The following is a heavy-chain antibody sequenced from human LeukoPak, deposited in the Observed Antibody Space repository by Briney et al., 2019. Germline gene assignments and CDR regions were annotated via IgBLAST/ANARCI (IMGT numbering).Heavy chain of an antibody. CDR2: ISAYNGNT. CDR3: ARDLGNWIVGATNDY. D-gene: IGHD1-26*01. Sequence: ASLKVSCKPSGYTFTSYGISWVRHAPGERLEWMGWISAYNGNTNYAQKLQGRVTMTTDKSTSTAYMELRSLRSDDTAVYYCARDLGNWIVGATNDYWGQGTLVTVSS. J-gene: IGHJ4*02. CDR1: GYTFTSYG. V-gene: IGHV1-18*01.